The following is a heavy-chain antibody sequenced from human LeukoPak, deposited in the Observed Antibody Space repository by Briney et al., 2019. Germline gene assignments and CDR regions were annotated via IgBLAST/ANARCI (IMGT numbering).Heavy chain of an antibody. V-gene: IGHV3-49*04. CDR2: IRSKAYGGTT. Sequence: GGSLRLSCTASGFTFGDYAMSWVRQAPGKGLEWVGFIRSKAYGGTTEHAASVKGRFTISRDDSKSIAYLQMNSLKTEDTAVYYCTRHHYGSGSSGFDYWGQGTLVTVSS. CDR3: TRHHYGSGSSGFDY. D-gene: IGHD3-10*01. CDR1: GFTFGDYA. J-gene: IGHJ4*02.